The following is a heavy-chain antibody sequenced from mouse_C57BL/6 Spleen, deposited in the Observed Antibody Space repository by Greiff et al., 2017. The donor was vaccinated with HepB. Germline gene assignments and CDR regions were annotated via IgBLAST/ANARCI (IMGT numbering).Heavy chain of an antibody. J-gene: IGHJ4*01. CDR3: ARRNGNDAMDY. D-gene: IGHD2-1*01. Sequence: QVQLQQPGAELVKPGASVQMSCKASGYTFTSYWITWVKQRPGQGLEWIGDIYPGSGSTNYNEKFKSKATLTVDTSSSTAYMQLSSLTSEDSAVYYCARRNGNDAMDYWGQGTSVTVSS. CDR1: GYTFTSYW. CDR2: IYPGSGST. V-gene: IGHV1-55*01.